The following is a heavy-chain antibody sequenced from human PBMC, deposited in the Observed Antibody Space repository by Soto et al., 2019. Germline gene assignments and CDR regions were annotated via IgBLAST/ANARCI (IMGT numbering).Heavy chain of an antibody. CDR3: ARDLLSPYYYDSSGPSGFDI. CDR1: GGSISSGDYY. V-gene: IGHV4-30-4*01. CDR2: IYYSGST. D-gene: IGHD3-22*01. J-gene: IGHJ3*02. Sequence: SETLSLTCTVSGGSISSGDYYWSWIRQPPGKGLEWIGYIYYSGSTYYNPSLKSRVTISVDTSKNQFSLKLSSVTAADTAVYYCARDLLSPYYYDSSGPSGFDIWGQGTMVTVSS.